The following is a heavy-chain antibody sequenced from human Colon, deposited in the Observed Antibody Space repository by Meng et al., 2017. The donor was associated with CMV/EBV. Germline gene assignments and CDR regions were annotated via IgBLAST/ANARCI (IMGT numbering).Heavy chain of an antibody. CDR3: SRHYRYSFFY. J-gene: IGHJ4*02. D-gene: IGHD5-12*01. CDR2: IRSKPYGGTA. V-gene: IGHV3-49*04. Sequence: GSPRRPSGKPSGFTFGDYDLSWVRQVPGKGLEWVGLIRSKPYGGTAEYAASVKGRFIISRDDSKSIAYLEMNSLTTEDTAIYYCSRHYRYSFFYWGQGTLVTVSS. CDR1: GFTFGDYD.